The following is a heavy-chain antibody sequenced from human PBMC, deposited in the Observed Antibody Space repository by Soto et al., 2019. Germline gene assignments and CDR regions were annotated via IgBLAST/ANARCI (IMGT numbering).Heavy chain of an antibody. CDR2: IKSKTDGGTT. Sequence: GGSLRLSCGASGFTFSNAWMSWVRQAPGKGLEWVGRIKSKTDGGTTDYAAPVKGRFTISRDDSKNTLYLQMNSLKTEDTAVYYCTTDGPLAGAFDYWGQGTLVTVSS. J-gene: IGHJ4*02. CDR1: GFTFSNAW. CDR3: TTDGPLAGAFDY. V-gene: IGHV3-15*01.